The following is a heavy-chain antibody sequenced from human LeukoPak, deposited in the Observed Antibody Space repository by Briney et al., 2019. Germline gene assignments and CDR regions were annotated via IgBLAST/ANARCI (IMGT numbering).Heavy chain of an antibody. J-gene: IGHJ4*02. D-gene: IGHD3-22*01. CDR3: ARMGELLYDSSGYHHGVDY. CDR2: IYHSGST. V-gene: IGHV4-59*08. CDR1: GGSISSYY. Sequence: SETLSLTCTVSGGSISSYYWSWIRQPPGKGLEWIGYIYHSGSTNYNPSLKSRVTISVDTSKNQFSLKLSSVTAADTAVYYCARMGELLYDSSGYHHGVDYWGQGTLVTVSS.